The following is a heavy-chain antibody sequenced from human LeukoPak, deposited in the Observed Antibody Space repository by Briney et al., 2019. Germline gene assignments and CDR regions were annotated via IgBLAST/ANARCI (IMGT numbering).Heavy chain of an antibody. CDR3: ARGSGGVTTVTTGWFDP. CDR2: INPNSGGT. V-gene: IGHV1-2*02. J-gene: IGHJ5*02. Sequence: VASVKVSCKASGYTFTGYYMHWVRQAPGQGLEWMGWINPNSGGTNYAQKFQGRVTMTRDTSISTAYMELSRLRSDDTAVYYCARGSGGVTTVTTGWFDPWGQGTLVTVSS. D-gene: IGHD4-17*01. CDR1: GYTFTGYY.